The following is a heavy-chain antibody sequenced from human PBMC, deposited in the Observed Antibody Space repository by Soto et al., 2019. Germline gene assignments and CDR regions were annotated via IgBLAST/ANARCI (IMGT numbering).Heavy chain of an antibody. J-gene: IGHJ3*02. CDR1: GFTFSSYG. CDR3: ARDNRFGNAFDI. CDR2: IWYDGSNK. Sequence: GGSLRLSCAASGFTFSSYGMHWVRQAPGKGLEWVAVIWYDGSNKYYADSVKGRFTISRDNSKNTLYLQMNSLRAEDTAVYYCARDNRFGNAFDIWGQGTMVTVSS. V-gene: IGHV3-33*01. D-gene: IGHD3-10*01.